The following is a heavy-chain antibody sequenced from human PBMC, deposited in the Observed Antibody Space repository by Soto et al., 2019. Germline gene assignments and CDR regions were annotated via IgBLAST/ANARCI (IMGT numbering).Heavy chain of an antibody. CDR1: GGSVSSSSYY. Sequence: SETLSLTCTVSGGSVSSSSYYWSWIRQPPGKGLEWIGYIYYSGSTNYNPSLKSRVTISVDTSKNQFSLKLSSVTAADTAVYYYGDHHSSWSRGTPDTISA. V-gene: IGHV4-61*01. CDR2: IYYSGST. CDR3: GDHHSS. J-gene: IGHJ5*01.